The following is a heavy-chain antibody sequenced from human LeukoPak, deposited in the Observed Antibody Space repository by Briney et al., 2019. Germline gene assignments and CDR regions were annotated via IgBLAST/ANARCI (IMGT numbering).Heavy chain of an antibody. V-gene: IGHV3-9*01. CDR3: AYSTYYYDSSGSLQRGNFDY. CDR2: ISWNSGSI. J-gene: IGHJ4*02. Sequence: GRSLRLSCAASGFTFDDYAMHWVRQAPGKGLEWVSGISWNSGSIGYADSVKGRFTISRDNAKNSLYLQMNSLRAEDTALYYCAYSTYYYDSSGSLQRGNFDYWGQGTLVTVSS. D-gene: IGHD3-22*01. CDR1: GFTFDDYA.